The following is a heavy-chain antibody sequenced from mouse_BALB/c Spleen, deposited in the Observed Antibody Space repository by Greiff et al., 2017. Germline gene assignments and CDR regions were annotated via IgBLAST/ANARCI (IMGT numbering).Heavy chain of an antibody. D-gene: IGHD1-1*01. Sequence: VQLQQSGPELVKPGASVKVSCKASGYSFTDYNMYWVKQSHGKSLEWIGYIDPYNGGTSYNQKFKGKATLTVDQSSSTAFMHLNSLTSEDSAVYDCARRGDYYGSSWAMDYWGQGTSVTVSS. CDR1: GYSFTDYN. V-gene: IGHV1S135*01. CDR2: IDPYNGGT. J-gene: IGHJ4*01. CDR3: ARRGDYYGSSWAMDY.